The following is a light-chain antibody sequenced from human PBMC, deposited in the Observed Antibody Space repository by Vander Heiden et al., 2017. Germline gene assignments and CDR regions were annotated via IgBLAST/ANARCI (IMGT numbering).Light chain of an antibody. J-gene: IGLJ3*02. CDR3: QAWDSSWV. V-gene: IGLV3-1*01. CDR2: QDS. CDR1: QLGDKY. Sequence: SYELTQPPSVSVSPGQTASITCSGDQLGDKYACWYQQKPGQSPVLVIYQDSKRPSGIPERFSGSNSGNTATLTISGTQAMDEADYYCQAWDSSWVFGGGTKLTVL.